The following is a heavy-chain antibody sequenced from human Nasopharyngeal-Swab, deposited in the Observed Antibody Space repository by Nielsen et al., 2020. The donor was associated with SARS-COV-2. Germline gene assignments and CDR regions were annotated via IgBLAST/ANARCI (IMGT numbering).Heavy chain of an antibody. D-gene: IGHD5-24*01. CDR3: ASSGWLHPFDN. CDR1: GGTILSSTYY. CDR2: VYYSGPT. V-gene: IGHV4-39*01. J-gene: IGHJ4*02. Sequence: SETLSLTCTVSGGTILSSTYYWGRNRQPPGKGQERIGRVYYSGPTYYNPPLKNRLTMSVDISKNQFSLKLYSVTAADTAVYYCASSGWLHPFDNWGPGTLVTVSS.